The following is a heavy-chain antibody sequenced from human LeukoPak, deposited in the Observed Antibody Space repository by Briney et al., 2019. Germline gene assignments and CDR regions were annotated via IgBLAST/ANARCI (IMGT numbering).Heavy chain of an antibody. J-gene: IGHJ4*02. CDR3: ARDTLTAAGTLTYFDY. CDR1: GDSVSSNSAA. V-gene: IGHV6-1*01. CDR2: TYYRPKWYN. Sequence: SQTLSLTCAISGDSVSSNSAAWNWIRQSPSRGLEWLGRTYYRPKWYNDYAVSVKSRITINPDTSKNHFSLQLNSVTPEDTAVYYCARDTLTAAGTLTYFDYWGQGTLVTVSS. D-gene: IGHD6-13*01.